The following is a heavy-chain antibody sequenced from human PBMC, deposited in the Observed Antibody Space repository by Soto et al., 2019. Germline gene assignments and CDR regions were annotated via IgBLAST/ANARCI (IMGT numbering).Heavy chain of an antibody. CDR3: AITIVVVVTDNFDH. D-gene: IGHD3-22*01. CDR2: LKEDGSEK. V-gene: IGHV3-7*01. CDR1: GVNIGHYS. Sequence: GGSLIDSCAASGVNIGHYSMIWVRQAPGKGLEWVASLKEDGSEKYYVDSVKGRFTISRDIAKNSLFLQMNSLRGEDTAVYYCAITIVVVVTDNFDHRAQRAPVTVSA. J-gene: IGHJ4*02.